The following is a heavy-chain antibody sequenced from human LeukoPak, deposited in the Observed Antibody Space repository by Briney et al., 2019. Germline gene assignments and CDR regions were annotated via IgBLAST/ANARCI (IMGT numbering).Heavy chain of an antibody. J-gene: IGHJ6*03. CDR3: ARRGGKNYGDYILYYDYMDV. CDR2: ISAYNGNT. D-gene: IGHD4-17*01. V-gene: IGHV1-18*04. CDR1: GYTFTSYG. Sequence: ASVKVSCKASGYTFTSYGINWVRQAPGQGLEWMGWISAYNGNTNYAQNLQGRVTMTTETSTSTACMELRSLRSDDTAVYYCARRGGKNYGDYILYYDYMDVWGKGTTVTVSS.